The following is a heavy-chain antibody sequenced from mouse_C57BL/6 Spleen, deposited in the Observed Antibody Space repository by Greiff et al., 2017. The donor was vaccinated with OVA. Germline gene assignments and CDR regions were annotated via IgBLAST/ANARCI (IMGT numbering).Heavy chain of an antibody. J-gene: IGHJ4*01. CDR2: IWSGGST. D-gene: IGHD1-1*01. V-gene: IGHV2-2*01. Sequence: VQGVESGPGLVQPSQSLSITCTVSGFSLTSYGVHWVRQSPGKGLEWLGVIWSGGSTDYNAAFISRLSISKDNSKSQVFFKMNSLQADDTAIYYCARKDGSSPYAMDYWGQGTSVTVSS. CDR1: GFSLTSYG. CDR3: ARKDGSSPYAMDY.